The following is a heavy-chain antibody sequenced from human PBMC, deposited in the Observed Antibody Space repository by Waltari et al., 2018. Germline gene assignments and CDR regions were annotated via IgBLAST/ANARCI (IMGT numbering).Heavy chain of an antibody. J-gene: IGHJ4*02. CDR3: ARTGEAGGSYYFDY. V-gene: IGHV4-31*03. CDR2: IYYSGST. CDR1: GGSISSGGYY. D-gene: IGHD3-10*01. Sequence: QVQLQESGPGLVTPSPTLSLTCTVSGGSISSGGYYWSWIRTPPGKGLEWIGYIYYSGSTYYNPSLKSRVTISVDTSKNQFSLKLSSVTAADTAVYYCARTGEAGGSYYFDYWGQGTLVTVSS.